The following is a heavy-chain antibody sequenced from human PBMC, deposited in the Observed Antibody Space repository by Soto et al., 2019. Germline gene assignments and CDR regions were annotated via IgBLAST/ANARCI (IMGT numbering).Heavy chain of an antibody. CDR3: AREEEGLPTVLNWFDP. Sequence: ASVKVSCKASGGTFSSYAISWVRQAPGQGLEWMGRIIPILGIANYAQKFQGRVTITADKSTSTAYMELSSLRSEDTAVYYCAREEEGLPTVLNWFDPWGQGTLVTVSS. CDR1: GGTFSSYA. D-gene: IGHD4-4*01. J-gene: IGHJ5*02. V-gene: IGHV1-69*04. CDR2: IIPILGIA.